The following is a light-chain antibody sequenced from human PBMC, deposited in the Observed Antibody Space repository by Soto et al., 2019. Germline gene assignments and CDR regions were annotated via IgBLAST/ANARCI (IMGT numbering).Light chain of an antibody. CDR1: QSVLSSSNNKNY. J-gene: IGKJ1*01. V-gene: IGKV4-1*01. CDR2: WAS. Sequence: DIVMIQSPDSLPVSLGERATINCKSSQSVLSSSNNKNYLAWYQQRPGQPPKLLISWASTREFGVPDRFSGNGSGTDFTLTISSLQAEDVAVYYCQQYYSTPWTFGQGTKVEIK. CDR3: QQYYSTPWT.